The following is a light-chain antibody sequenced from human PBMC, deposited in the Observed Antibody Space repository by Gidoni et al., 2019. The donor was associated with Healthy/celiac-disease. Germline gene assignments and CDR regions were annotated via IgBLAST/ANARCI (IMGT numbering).Light chain of an antibody. CDR3: STYTSSSTLKV. CDR1: SSDVGGYNY. V-gene: IGLV2-14*01. Sequence: QSALTQPASVSGSPGHSITISCTGTSSDVGGYNYVSWYQQHPGKAPKLMIYEVSNRPSGVSNRFSGSKSGNTASLTISGLQAEDEADYYCSTYTSSSTLKVFGGGTKLTVL. J-gene: IGLJ2*01. CDR2: EVS.